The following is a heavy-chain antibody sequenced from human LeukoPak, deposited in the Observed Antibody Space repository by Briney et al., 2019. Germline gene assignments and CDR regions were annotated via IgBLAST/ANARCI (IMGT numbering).Heavy chain of an antibody. V-gene: IGHV3-23*01. CDR1: GFTFSSYA. CDR3: AKNSRKERGGVDY. J-gene: IGHJ4*02. CDR2: ISGGGDST. Sequence: GGSLRLSCAASGFTFSSYAMSWVRQAPGKGLEWVSTISGGGDSTYYADSVKGRFTISRDNSKNTVYLQMNSLRAEDTAVYYCAKNSRKERGGVDYWGQGILVTVSS. D-gene: IGHD1-26*01.